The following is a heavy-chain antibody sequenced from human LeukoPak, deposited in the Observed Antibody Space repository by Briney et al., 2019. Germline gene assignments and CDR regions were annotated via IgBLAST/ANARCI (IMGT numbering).Heavy chain of an antibody. CDR1: GYTFTSYG. V-gene: IGHV1-18*01. J-gene: IGHJ4*02. D-gene: IGHD6-13*01. CDR2: ISPYNGNT. CDR3: ARDQERYSSSWYVSANF. Sequence: GASVTVSFMASGYTFTSYGITWVRQAPGQGLEWLGWISPYNGNTNYAQKLQGRVTMTTDTSTSTAYTELRSLRSDDTAVYYCARDQERYSSSWYVSANFWGQGTLVTVSS.